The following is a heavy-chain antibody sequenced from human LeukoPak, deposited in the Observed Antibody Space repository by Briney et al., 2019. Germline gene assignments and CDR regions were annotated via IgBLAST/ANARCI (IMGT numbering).Heavy chain of an antibody. CDR3: ARLAYCGGDCYSSLDY. Sequence: GASLKISWKGSGYIFTSYWISWVRQLPGKVLEWMGRIDPSDSYTNYRPSFQSHVIISADKSISTAYLQWSSLKASDTAMYYCARLAYCGGDCYSSLDYWGQGTLVTVSS. CDR2: IDPSDSYT. V-gene: IGHV5-10-1*01. J-gene: IGHJ4*02. D-gene: IGHD2-21*02. CDR1: GYIFTSYW.